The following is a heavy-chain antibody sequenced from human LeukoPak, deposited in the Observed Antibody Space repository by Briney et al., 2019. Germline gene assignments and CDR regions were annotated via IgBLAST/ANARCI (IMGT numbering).Heavy chain of an antibody. CDR2: ISYDGSNK. CDR1: VFTFSSYA. J-gene: IGHJ4*02. D-gene: IGHD3-22*01. Sequence: PGRSLRLSCAASVFTFSSYAMHWVRQAPGKGLVGVAVISYDGSNKYYADSVKGRFTISRDNSKNTLYLQMTSLRAEDTAVYCCARGAPKGHYYDSSGYWGQGTLVTVPS. CDR3: ARGAPKGHYYDSSGY. V-gene: IGHV3-30-3*01.